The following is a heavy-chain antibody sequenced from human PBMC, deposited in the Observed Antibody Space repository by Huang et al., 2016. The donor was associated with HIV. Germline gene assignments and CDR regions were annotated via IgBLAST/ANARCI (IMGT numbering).Heavy chain of an antibody. Sequence: QITLKESGPTLVKPTQTLTLTCTFSGFSLTSSGVAVGWIRQPPGKALEWLALIYWDNEERLSQSQKTRLTITKDTPKNEVVLTMTNMDPVDTDTYYCVHRLRYGKWYVDYWGQGVLVTVSS. CDR3: VHRLRYGKWYVDY. V-gene: IGHV2-5*02. CDR1: GFSLTSSGVA. D-gene: IGHD6-13*01. J-gene: IGHJ4*02. CDR2: IYWDNEE.